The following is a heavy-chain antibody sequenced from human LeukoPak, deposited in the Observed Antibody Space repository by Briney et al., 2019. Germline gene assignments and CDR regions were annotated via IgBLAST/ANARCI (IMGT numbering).Heavy chain of an antibody. CDR2: IYYSGST. D-gene: IGHD6-13*01. CDR3: ARGYSSSWYYVGY. Sequence: SETLSLTCTVSGGSISSYYWSWLRQPPGKGLEWIGYIYYSGSTNYNPSLKSRVTISVDTSKNQFSLKLSSVTAADTAVYYCARGYSSSWYYVGYWGQGTLVTVSS. CDR1: GGSISSYY. J-gene: IGHJ4*02. V-gene: IGHV4-59*01.